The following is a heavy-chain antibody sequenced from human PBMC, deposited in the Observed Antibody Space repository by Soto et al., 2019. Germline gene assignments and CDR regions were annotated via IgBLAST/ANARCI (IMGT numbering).Heavy chain of an antibody. J-gene: IGHJ4*02. Sequence: QVQLQESGPGLVKPSETLSLTCTVSGDSISDYYWTWIRQPAGKGLEWIGHIFPGGSTTYNPSLKSRVTMSVDTSRNQFSLKLRSVTAADTAFYYCARDQGVASAIKYWGQGTLVTVAS. CDR1: GDSISDYY. D-gene: IGHD6-13*01. CDR3: ARDQGVASAIKY. CDR2: IFPGGST. V-gene: IGHV4-4*07.